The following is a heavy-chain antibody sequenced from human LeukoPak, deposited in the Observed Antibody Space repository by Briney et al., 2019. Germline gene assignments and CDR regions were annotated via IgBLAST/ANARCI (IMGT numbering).Heavy chain of an antibody. CDR3: ARGLTQQLVQIFDY. CDR1: GGSISSYY. J-gene: IGHJ4*02. V-gene: IGHV4-59*01. D-gene: IGHD6-13*01. Sequence: PSETLSLTCTVSGGSISSYYWSWIRQPPGKGLEWIGYIYYSGSTNYNPSLKSRVTISVDTSKNQFSLKLSSVTAADTAVYYCARGLTQQLVQIFDYWGQGTLVTVSS. CDR2: IYYSGST.